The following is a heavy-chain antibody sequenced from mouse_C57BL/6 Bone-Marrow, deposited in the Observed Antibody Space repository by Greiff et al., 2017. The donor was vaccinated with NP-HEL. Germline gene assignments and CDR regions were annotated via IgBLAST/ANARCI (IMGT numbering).Heavy chain of an antibody. CDR2: IYPRSGST. CDR1: GYTFTSYG. Sequence: QVQLQQSGAELARPGASVKLSCKASGYTFTSYGISWVKQRTGQGLEWIGEIYPRSGSTSYNEKFKGKATLTADKSSSTAYMELRSLTSEDSAVYFCAAGVWFPYYAMDYWGQGTSVTVSS. CDR3: AAGVWFPYYAMDY. D-gene: IGHD2-10*02. V-gene: IGHV1-81*01. J-gene: IGHJ4*01.